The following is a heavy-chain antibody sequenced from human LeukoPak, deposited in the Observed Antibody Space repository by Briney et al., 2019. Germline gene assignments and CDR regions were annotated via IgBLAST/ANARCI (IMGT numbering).Heavy chain of an antibody. J-gene: IGHJ5*02. V-gene: IGHV1-69*05. CDR3: ASLRTGTNNWFDP. CDR1: GGTFSSYA. D-gene: IGHD1-1*01. Sequence: SVKVSCKASGGTFSSYAISWVRQAPGQGLEWMGGIIPIFGTANYAQKFQGRVTITTDESTSTAYMELSSLRSEDTAVYCCASLRTGTNNWFDPWGQGTLVTVSS. CDR2: IIPIFGTA.